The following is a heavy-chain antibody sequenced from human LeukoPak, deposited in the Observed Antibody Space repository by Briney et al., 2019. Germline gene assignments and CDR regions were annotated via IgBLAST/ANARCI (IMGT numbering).Heavy chain of an antibody. D-gene: IGHD2-8*01. J-gene: IGHJ6*02. Sequence: ASVKVSCKASGYNFISYYMHWVRQAPGQGLEWMGIINPSGGSTSYAQKFQDRVTMTRDTSTSTVYMELSSLKSEDTAVYYCAREDVVLVDAVRYQYYGMDVWSQGTTVTVSS. CDR3: AREDVVLVDAVRYQYYGMDV. V-gene: IGHV1-46*01. CDR2: INPSGGST. CDR1: GYNFISYY.